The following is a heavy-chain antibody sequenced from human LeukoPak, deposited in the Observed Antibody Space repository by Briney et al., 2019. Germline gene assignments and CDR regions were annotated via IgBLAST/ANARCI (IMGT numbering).Heavy chain of an antibody. Sequence: SETLSLTCTVSGGSISSYYWSWIRQPPGKGLEWIGYIYYSGSTNYNPSLKSRVTISVDTSKNQFSLKLSSVTAADAAVYYCARIGHEDYYFDYWGQGTLVTVSS. CDR2: IYYSGST. CDR3: ARIGHEDYYFDY. CDR1: GGSISSYY. V-gene: IGHV4-59*01. J-gene: IGHJ4*02.